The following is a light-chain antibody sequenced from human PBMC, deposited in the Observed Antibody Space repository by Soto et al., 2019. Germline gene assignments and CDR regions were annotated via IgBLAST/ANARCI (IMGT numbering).Light chain of an antibody. Sequence: QCVLTQPPSVSAAPGQRVTISCSGSSSNLGHHYVSWYQQFPGTAPKLLIYEDTNRPSGIPDRFSGSKSGTAATLSITGLQTGDEAGYYCGAWDRSLTEVVFGGGTQLTVL. CDR3: GAWDRSLTEVV. V-gene: IGLV1-51*02. CDR2: EDT. CDR1: SSNLGHHY. J-gene: IGLJ2*01.